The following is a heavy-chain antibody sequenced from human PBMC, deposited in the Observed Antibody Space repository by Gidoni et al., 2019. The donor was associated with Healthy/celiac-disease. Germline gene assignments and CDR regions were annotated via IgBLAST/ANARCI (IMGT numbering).Heavy chain of an antibody. CDR1: GFTFSSYG. D-gene: IGHD6-19*01. CDR3: ARDKTVAGCLDY. CDR2: IWYDGSNK. J-gene: IGHJ4*02. Sequence: QVQLVESGGGVVQPGRSLRLSCAASGFTFSSYGMHWVRQAPGKGLEWVAVIWYDGSNKYYADSVKGRFTISRDNSKNTLYLQMNSLRAEDTAVYYCARDKTVAGCLDYWGQGTLVTVSS. V-gene: IGHV3-33*01.